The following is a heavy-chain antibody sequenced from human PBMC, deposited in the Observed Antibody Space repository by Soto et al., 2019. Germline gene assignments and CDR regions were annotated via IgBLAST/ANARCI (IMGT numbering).Heavy chain of an antibody. V-gene: IGHV4-34*09. CDR2: IYYSGST. CDR1: GGSFSGYY. CDR3: ARASGDTIFGVVTTSYGMDV. J-gene: IGHJ6*02. Sequence: SETLSLTCAVYGGSFSGYYWSWIRQPPGKGLEWIGYIYYSGSTYYNPSLKSRVTISVDTSKNQFSLKLSSVTAADRAVYYCARASGDTIFGVVTTSYGMDVWGQGTTVTVSS. D-gene: IGHD3-3*01.